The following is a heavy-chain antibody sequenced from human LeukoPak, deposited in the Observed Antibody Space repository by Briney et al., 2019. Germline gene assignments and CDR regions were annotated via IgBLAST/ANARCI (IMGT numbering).Heavy chain of an antibody. J-gene: IGHJ4*02. CDR3: AKDMKVAAGPFDY. V-gene: IGHV3-30*02. CDR1: EFTFSSYG. Sequence: GGSLRLSCAASEFTFSSYGMHWVRQAPGKGLEWVAFIQYDGSYKDYGDSVKGRFTISRDNSKNTLYLQMNSLRAEDTAVYYCAKDMKVAAGPFDYWGQGTLVTVAS. CDR2: IQYDGSYK. D-gene: IGHD6-13*01.